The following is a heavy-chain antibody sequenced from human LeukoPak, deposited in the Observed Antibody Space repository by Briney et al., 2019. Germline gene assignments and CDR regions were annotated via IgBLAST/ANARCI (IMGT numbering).Heavy chain of an antibody. V-gene: IGHV4-61*10. CDR1: GGSISSGTYY. D-gene: IGHD3-3*01. CDR2: IYYSGST. Sequence: SQTLSLTCTVSGGSISSGTYYWSWIRQPAGKGLEWIGYIYYSGSTNYNPSLKSRVTISVDTSKNQFSLKLSSVTAADTAVYYCARCYDFWSGYYTGIFAGTGWFDPWGQGTLVTVSS. CDR3: ARCYDFWSGYYTGIFAGTGWFDP. J-gene: IGHJ5*02.